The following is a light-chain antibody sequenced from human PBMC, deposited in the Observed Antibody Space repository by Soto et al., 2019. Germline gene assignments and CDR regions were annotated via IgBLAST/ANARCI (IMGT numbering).Light chain of an antibody. J-gene: IGKJ1*01. CDR3: QQYNDFPGT. V-gene: IGKV1-5*03. CDR2: RAS. CDR1: QSISDW. Sequence: DSQISRSPSALSASVGDRVSITCRASQSISDWLAWYQQKPGKAPKLLIYRASTLESGVPSRFSGSGSGTEFTLTISSLQPDDFATYYCQQYNDFPGTFGQGTKVDIK.